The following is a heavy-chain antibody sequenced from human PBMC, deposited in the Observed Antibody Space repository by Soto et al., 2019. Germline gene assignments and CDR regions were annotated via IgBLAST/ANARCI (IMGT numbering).Heavy chain of an antibody. D-gene: IGHD3-16*01. CDR1: GFTFSTYW. CDR2: LKGDGSMT. CDR3: ARGGLYAYYQDN. Sequence: VQLVESGGGVVQPVESLRLSCTASGFTFSTYWMHWVRQAPGKGLVWLSRLKGDGSMTDYADSVKGRFTISRDNAENTLYLQMNGLRAEETAIYYCARGGLYAYYQDNWGQGTLGTVSS. V-gene: IGHV3-74*01. J-gene: IGHJ4*02.